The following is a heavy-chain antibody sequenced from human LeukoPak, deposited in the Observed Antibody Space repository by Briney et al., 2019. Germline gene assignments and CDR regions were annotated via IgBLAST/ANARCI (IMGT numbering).Heavy chain of an antibody. CDR3: ARAPKWLRPLDY. V-gene: IGHV3-48*03. CDR1: GFTFSSYE. CDR2: ISSSGSTI. Sequence: GGSLRLSCAAPGFTFSSYEMNWVRQAPGKGLEWVSYISSSGSTIYYADSVKGRCTITRDNAKISLYLQMNSLRAEDTAVYYCARAPKWLRPLDYWGQGTLVTVSS. J-gene: IGHJ4*02. D-gene: IGHD5-12*01.